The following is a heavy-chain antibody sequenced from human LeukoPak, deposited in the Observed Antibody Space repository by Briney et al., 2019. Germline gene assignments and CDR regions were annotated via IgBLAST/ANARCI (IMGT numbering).Heavy chain of an antibody. CDR1: GYTSTTFW. J-gene: IGHJ4*02. CDR2: IYPGDSDT. D-gene: IGHD2-2*01. Sequence: GESLKISCRGSGYTSTTFWIGWVRQMPGKGLEWMGIIYPGDSDTRYSPSFQGQVTMSVDKSINTAYLQWSSLKASDTAMYYCARRKGCSSTSCPPDFWGQGTLVTVSS. V-gene: IGHV5-51*01. CDR3: ARRKGCSSTSCPPDF.